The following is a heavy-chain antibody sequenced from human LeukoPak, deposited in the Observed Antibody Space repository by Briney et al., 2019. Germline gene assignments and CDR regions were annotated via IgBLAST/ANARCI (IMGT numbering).Heavy chain of an antibody. CDR1: GYIFTNYF. CDR2: INFGDGTA. CDR3: TRADNQEFES. Sequence: ASVRDSCKASGYIFTNYFIHWVRQDPGQGLEWMGIINFGDGTASYAQKFPGRLTITRDTSTSTVHMDLRSLRSDDTAMYFCTRADNQEFESWGQGTLVTVSS. J-gene: IGHJ4*02. D-gene: IGHD5-24*01. V-gene: IGHV1-46*01.